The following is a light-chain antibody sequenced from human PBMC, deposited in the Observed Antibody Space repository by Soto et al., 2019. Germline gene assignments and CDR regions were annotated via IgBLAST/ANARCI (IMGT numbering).Light chain of an antibody. V-gene: IGKV1-5*01. CDR2: DAS. CDR3: QHYNSYWT. J-gene: IGKJ1*01. CDR1: QSISSW. Sequence: DIQMTQSPSTLSASVGDRVTITCRASQSISSWLAWYQQKPGKAPKLLIYDASSLESGVLSRFSGSGSGTEFTLTISSLQPDDFATYYCQHYNSYWTVGQGTKV.